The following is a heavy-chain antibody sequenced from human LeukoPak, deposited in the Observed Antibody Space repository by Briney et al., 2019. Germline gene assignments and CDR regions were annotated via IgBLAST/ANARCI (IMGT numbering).Heavy chain of an antibody. CDR3: ARDRGSTEFDY. CDR2: INSDGSTR. Sequence: PGGSLRLSCAASGFTFSSPWMHWVRQAPGKGLVWVSRINSDGSTRSYADSVKGRFTISRDNAKNMMYLLMNSLRGEDTAVHYCARDRGSTEFDYWGQGTLVTVSS. CDR1: GFTFSSPW. J-gene: IGHJ4*02. D-gene: IGHD1-26*01. V-gene: IGHV3-74*01.